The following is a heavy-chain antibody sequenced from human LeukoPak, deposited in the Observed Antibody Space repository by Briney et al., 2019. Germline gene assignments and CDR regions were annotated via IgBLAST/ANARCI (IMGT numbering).Heavy chain of an antibody. V-gene: IGHV3-23*01. CDR3: AKGAYDYIEIAYFDY. CDR1: GFSFNSYA. J-gene: IGHJ4*02. Sequence: GGSLRLSCVASGFSFNSYAMNWVRQAPGRGLEWVSLIIGSSGSTFYADSVKGRFTISRDKSKNTLYLQMNSLRAEDTAVYYCAKGAYDYIEIAYFDYWGQGSLVTVSS. D-gene: IGHD5-12*01. CDR2: IIGSSGST.